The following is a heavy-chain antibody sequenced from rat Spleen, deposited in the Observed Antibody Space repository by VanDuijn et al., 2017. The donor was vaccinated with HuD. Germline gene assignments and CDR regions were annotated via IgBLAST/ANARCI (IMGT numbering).Heavy chain of an antibody. CDR3: ARAPGNGYVMDA. CDR1: GFSLTVNG. Sequence: QVQLKESGPGLMQPSETLSLTCTVSGFSLTVNGVGWVRQPPGKGLEWLGIMWTSGNTNYDSGFKSRLNISRDTSKSQVFLKMNSLQTEDTAMYFCARAPGNGYVMDAWGQGASVTVSS. D-gene: IGHD5-1*01. CDR2: MWTSGNT. V-gene: IGHV2-72*01. J-gene: IGHJ4*01.